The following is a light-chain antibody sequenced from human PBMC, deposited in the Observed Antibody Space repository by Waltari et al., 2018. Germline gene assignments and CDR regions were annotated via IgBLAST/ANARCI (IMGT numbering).Light chain of an antibody. Sequence: DIQMIQSPSTLSASLGDRVSITCRASQNIHSWLAWYQQKPGKAPKLLFYKASTLQTGVPSRFSGSVSGTDFTLTISSLQPDDFATYYCQQYDTVPYTFGLGTKVE. J-gene: IGKJ2*01. V-gene: IGKV1-5*03. CDR2: KAS. CDR3: QQYDTVPYT. CDR1: QNIHSW.